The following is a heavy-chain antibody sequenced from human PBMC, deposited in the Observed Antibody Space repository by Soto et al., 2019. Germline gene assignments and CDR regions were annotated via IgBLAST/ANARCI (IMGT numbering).Heavy chain of an antibody. CDR3: AKGEDYGDYYYFDY. CDR2: IGASGGST. V-gene: IGHV3-23*01. D-gene: IGHD4-17*01. CDR1: GFTFRDYA. Sequence: EVQLLESGGNLVQPGGSLRLSCAASGFTFRDYAMSWVRQAPGKGLEWVSGIGASGGSTYYADSVKGRFTISRDNSKNTLYLQMNSLRAEDTAVYYCAKGEDYGDYYYFDYWGQGTLVTVSS. J-gene: IGHJ4*02.